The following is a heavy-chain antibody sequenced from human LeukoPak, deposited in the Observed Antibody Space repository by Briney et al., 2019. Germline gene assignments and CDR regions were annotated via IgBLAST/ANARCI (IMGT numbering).Heavy chain of an antibody. CDR1: GFTFSSYA. Sequence: GGSLRLSCAASGFTFSSYAMSWVRQAPGKGLEWVSAISGSGGSTYYADSVKGRFTVSRDNSKNTLYLQMSSLRAEDTAVYYCAKVLWSSRYFDYWGQGTLVTVSS. V-gene: IGHV3-23*01. D-gene: IGHD2-21*01. J-gene: IGHJ4*02. CDR2: ISGSGGST. CDR3: AKVLWSSRYFDY.